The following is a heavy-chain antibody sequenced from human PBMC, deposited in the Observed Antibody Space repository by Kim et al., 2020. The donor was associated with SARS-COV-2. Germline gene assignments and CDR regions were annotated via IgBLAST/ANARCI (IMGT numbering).Heavy chain of an antibody. CDR3: ARGEAYCGGDCYIY. CDR2: ISAYNGNT. D-gene: IGHD2-21*02. J-gene: IGHJ4*02. Sequence: ASVKVSCKASGYTFTSYGISWVRQAPGQGLEWMGWISAYNGNTNYAQKLQGRVTMTTDTSTSTAYMELRSLRSDDTAMYYCARGEAYCGGDCYIYWGQGTLVTVSS. CDR1: GYTFTSYG. V-gene: IGHV1-18*01.